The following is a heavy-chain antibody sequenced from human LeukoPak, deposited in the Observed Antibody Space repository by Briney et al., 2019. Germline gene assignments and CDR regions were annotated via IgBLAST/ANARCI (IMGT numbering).Heavy chain of an antibody. CDR1: GFTFSNYA. CDR3: AKAMGQAAPSTSRWFDP. Sequence: GGSLRLSCAASGFTFSNYAMTWVRQAPGKGLEWVSTVDNSGSYTYYADSVKGRFTISRDNFRNTLVLQMNSLRVEDTALYYCAKAMGQAAPSTSRWFDPWGQGALVTVPS. J-gene: IGHJ5*02. D-gene: IGHD6-13*01. CDR2: VDNSGSYT. V-gene: IGHV3-23*05.